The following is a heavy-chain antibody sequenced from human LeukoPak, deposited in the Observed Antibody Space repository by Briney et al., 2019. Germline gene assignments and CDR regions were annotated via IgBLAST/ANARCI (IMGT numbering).Heavy chain of an antibody. D-gene: IGHD6-19*01. V-gene: IGHV3-30*18. CDR3: AKQCGGSDWFDAFDI. Sequence: GRSLRLSCAASGFTFSYYGLHWVRQGPGKGLEWVSVISYDGSNKYYADSVKGRFTISRDNSKNTLFLQMNSLRAEDTAVYYCAKQCGGSDWFDAFDIWGQGTMVTVSS. J-gene: IGHJ3*02. CDR2: ISYDGSNK. CDR1: GFTFSYYG.